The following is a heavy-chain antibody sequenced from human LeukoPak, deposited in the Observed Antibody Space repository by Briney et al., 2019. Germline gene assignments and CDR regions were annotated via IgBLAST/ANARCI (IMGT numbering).Heavy chain of an antibody. J-gene: IGHJ6*02. CDR1: GFTFSSYA. CDR3: ATTGSDYYYYYGMDD. Sequence: GGSLRLSCAASGFTFSSYAMSWVRQAPGRGLEWVSAISGSGGSTYYADSVKGRFTISRDNSKNTLYLQMNSLRAEDTAVYYCATTGSDYYYYYGMDDWGQGTTVTVSS. CDR2: ISGSGGST. V-gene: IGHV3-23*01. D-gene: IGHD6-25*01.